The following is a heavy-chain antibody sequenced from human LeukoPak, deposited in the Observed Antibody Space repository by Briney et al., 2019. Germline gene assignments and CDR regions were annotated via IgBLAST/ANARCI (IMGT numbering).Heavy chain of an antibody. J-gene: IGHJ4*02. CDR2: ISSSSSYI. D-gene: IGHD6-13*01. CDR3: ARDLRIAAAVVGD. CDR1: GFTFSSYS. Sequence: GGSLRLSCAASGFTFSSYSMNWVRQAPGKGLEWVSSISSSSSYIYYADSVKGRFTISRDNAKNSLYLQMNSLRAEDTAVYYCARDLRIAAAVVGDWGQGTLVTVSS. V-gene: IGHV3-21*01.